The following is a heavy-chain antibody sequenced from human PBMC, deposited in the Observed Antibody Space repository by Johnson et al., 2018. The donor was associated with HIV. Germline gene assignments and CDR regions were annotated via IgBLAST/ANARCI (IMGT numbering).Heavy chain of an antibody. CDR2: ISWNSGSI. CDR3: AKAVSGGYDDAFDI. J-gene: IGHJ3*02. CDR1: GFTFDDYA. Sequence: VQLVESGGGLVQPGRSLRLSCAASGFTFDDYAMHWVRQAPGKGLEWVSGISWNSGSIGYADSVKGRFTISRDNAKNSLYLQMNSLRAEDTALYYCAKAVSGGYDDAFDIWGQGTMVTVSS. V-gene: IGHV3-9*01. D-gene: IGHD1-26*01.